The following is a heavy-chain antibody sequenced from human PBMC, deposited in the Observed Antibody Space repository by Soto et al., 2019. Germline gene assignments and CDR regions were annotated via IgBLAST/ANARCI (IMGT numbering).Heavy chain of an antibody. J-gene: IGHJ6*03. D-gene: IGHD6-6*01. CDR2: IGAYNGNT. CDR1: GYTFTNYG. V-gene: IGHV1-18*01. Sequence: QVQLLQSGAEVKKPGASVKVSCKASGYTFTNYGITWVRQAPGQGLEWMGWIGAYNGNTHYTERLQGRVTMTTDTSTSADYEELCGMRADDSAVYCWAVLQQLVCYFYYMDVWGNGTTVTVSS. CDR3: AVLQQLVCYFYYMDV.